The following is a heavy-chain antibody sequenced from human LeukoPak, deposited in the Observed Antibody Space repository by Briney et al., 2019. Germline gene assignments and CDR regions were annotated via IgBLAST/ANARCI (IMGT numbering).Heavy chain of an antibody. J-gene: IGHJ4*02. CDR1: GFTFSSYG. V-gene: IGHV3-33*01. CDR3: ARNEGNKGDYYFDY. Sequence: GGSLRLSCTASGFTFSSYGMHWVRQAPGKGLEWVAVIWYDGSNKYYADSVKGRFTISRDNSKNTLYLQMNSLRAEDTAVYYCARNEGNKGDYYFDYWGQGTLVTVSS. CDR2: IWYDGSNK. D-gene: IGHD1/OR15-1a*01.